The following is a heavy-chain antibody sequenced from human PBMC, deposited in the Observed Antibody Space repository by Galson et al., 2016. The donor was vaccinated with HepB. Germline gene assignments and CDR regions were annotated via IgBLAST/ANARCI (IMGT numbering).Heavy chain of an antibody. CDR3: VKYYYGLGMEY. D-gene: IGHD3-10*01. Sequence: SLRLSCAASGFTFSNYWMSWVRQAPGKGLEWVANIQQTGVEKYYHDSVMGRFTISRENAKDSLYLQMNSLRAEDTAVYYCVKYYYGLGMEYWGRGIPVTVSS. CDR2: IQQTGVEK. CDR1: GFTFSNYW. J-gene: IGHJ4*02. V-gene: IGHV3-7*03.